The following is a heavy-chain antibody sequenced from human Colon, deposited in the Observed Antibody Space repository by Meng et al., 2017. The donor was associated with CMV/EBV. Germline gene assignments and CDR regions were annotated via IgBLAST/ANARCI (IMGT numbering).Heavy chain of an antibody. J-gene: IGHJ6*02. D-gene: IGHD6-13*01. CDR1: GMTFSNAW. CDR2: IKSKIDGGTT. CDR3: AAITAATVTLYGMDV. Sequence: GGSLRLSCTASGMTFSNAWMSWVRQAPGKGLEWIGRIKSKIDGGTTDYAAPVKGRFSLSRDDSKNTLYLQMNSLKTEDTAVYYCAAITAATVTLYGMDVWGLGTTVTVSS. V-gene: IGHV3-15*01.